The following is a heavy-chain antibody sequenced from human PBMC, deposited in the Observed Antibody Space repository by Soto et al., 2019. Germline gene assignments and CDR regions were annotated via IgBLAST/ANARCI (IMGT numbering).Heavy chain of an antibody. Sequence: SETLSLTCTVSGGSISSNYWSWIRQPPGKGLEWIGYIYYSGSTNYNPSLKSRVTISVDTSKNQFSLKLSSVTAADTAVYYCARDYYGSGSYSYLNWFDPWGQGTLVTVSS. CDR3: ARDYYGSGSYSYLNWFDP. V-gene: IGHV4-59*01. J-gene: IGHJ5*02. D-gene: IGHD3-10*01. CDR2: IYYSGST. CDR1: GGSISSNY.